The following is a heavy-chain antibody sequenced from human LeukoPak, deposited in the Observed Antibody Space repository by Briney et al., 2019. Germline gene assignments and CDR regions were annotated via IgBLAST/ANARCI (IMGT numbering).Heavy chain of an antibody. CDR3: ARDSGYDSLSGYFDY. V-gene: IGHV3-21*01. D-gene: IGHD5-12*01. CDR2: ISSSSSYI. J-gene: IGHJ4*02. CDR1: GFTFSSYS. Sequence: GGSLRLSCAASGFTFSSYSMNWVRQAPGKGLEWVSSISSSSSYIYYADSVNGRFTISRDNAKNSLYLQMNSLRAEDTAVYYCARDSGYDSLSGYFDYWGQGALVTVSS.